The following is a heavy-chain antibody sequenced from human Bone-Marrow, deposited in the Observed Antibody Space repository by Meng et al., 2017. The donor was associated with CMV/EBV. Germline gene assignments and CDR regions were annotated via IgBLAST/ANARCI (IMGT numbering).Heavy chain of an antibody. D-gene: IGHD6-13*01. CDR1: GYTFTGYY. CDR3: ARDLRRIAAAESGVGGMDV. J-gene: IGHJ6*02. CDR2: INPNSGGT. Sequence: GESLKISCKASGYTFTGYYMHWVRQAPGQGLEWMGWINPNSGGTNYAQKFQGRVTMTRDTSISTAYMELSRLRSDDTAVYYCARDLRRIAAAESGVGGMDVWGQGTTVTGSS. V-gene: IGHV1-2*02.